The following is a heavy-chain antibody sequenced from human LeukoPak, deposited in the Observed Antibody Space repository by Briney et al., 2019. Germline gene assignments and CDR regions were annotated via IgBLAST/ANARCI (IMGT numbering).Heavy chain of an antibody. CDR1: GFTFSDFW. CDR3: AKRWDSSGYSFDY. V-gene: IGHV3-74*01. Sequence: GGSLRLSCAASGFTFSDFWLHWVRHAPGKGLVWVSRINSGGTVTNYADSVKGRLTISRDNSKNTLYLQMNSLRAADTAIYYCAKRWDSSGYSFDYWGQGTLVTVSS. CDR2: INSGGTVT. J-gene: IGHJ4*02. D-gene: IGHD3-22*01.